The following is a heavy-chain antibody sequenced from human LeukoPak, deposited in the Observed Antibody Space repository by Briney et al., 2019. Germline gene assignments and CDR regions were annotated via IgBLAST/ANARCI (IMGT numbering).Heavy chain of an antibody. D-gene: IGHD3-22*01. V-gene: IGHV1-8*01. Sequence: ASVKVSCKASGYTFTGYDINWVRQATGQGLEWMGWMNPNSGNTGYAQKFQGRVTMTRNTSISTAYMELSSLRSEDTAVYYCASFYYDSSGYYSAFNIWGQGTMVTVSS. CDR2: MNPNSGNT. CDR3: ASFYYDSSGYYSAFNI. J-gene: IGHJ3*02. CDR1: GYTFTGYD.